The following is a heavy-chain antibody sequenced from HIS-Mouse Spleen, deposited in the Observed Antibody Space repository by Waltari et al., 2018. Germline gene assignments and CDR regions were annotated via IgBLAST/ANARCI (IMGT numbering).Heavy chain of an antibody. CDR2: NDSSGST. CDR1: GGSISSSSYY. V-gene: IGHV4-39*07. Sequence: QLQLQESGPGLVKPSETLSLTCTVSGGSISSSSYYWGWIRQPPGKGLEWIGGNDSSGSTYYNPSLKSRVTISVDTSKNQFSLKLSSVTAADTAVYYCAREIPYSSSWYDWYFDLWGRGTLVTVSS. J-gene: IGHJ2*01. CDR3: AREIPYSSSWYDWYFDL. D-gene: IGHD6-13*01.